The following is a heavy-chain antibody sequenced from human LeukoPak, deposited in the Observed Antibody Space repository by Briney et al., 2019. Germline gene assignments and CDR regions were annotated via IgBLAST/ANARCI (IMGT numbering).Heavy chain of an antibody. CDR1: GYTFTSYD. J-gene: IGHJ4*02. D-gene: IGHD2-2*01. V-gene: IGHV1-8*01. CDR3: AAGYCSSTSCLSD. CDR2: MNPNSGNT. Sequence: ASVTVSFKASGYTFTSYDINWVRQAPGQGGEWMGWMNPNSGNTAYAQKFQGRVTMTRNTSISTAYMELSSLRSEDTAVYYCAAGYCSSTSCLSDWGQGTPVTASS.